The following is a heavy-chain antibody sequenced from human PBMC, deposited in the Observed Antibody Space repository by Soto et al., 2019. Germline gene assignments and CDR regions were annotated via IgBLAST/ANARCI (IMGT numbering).Heavy chain of an antibody. CDR1: GFTFSSYE. Sequence: GGSLRLSCAASGFTFSSYEMNWVRQAPGKGLEWVSYISSSGSTIYYADSVKGRFTISRDNAKNSLYLQMNSLRAEDTAVYYCARDLHSSGWYYFDYWGQGTLVTVSS. V-gene: IGHV3-48*03. J-gene: IGHJ4*02. D-gene: IGHD6-19*01. CDR3: ARDLHSSGWYYFDY. CDR2: ISSSGSTI.